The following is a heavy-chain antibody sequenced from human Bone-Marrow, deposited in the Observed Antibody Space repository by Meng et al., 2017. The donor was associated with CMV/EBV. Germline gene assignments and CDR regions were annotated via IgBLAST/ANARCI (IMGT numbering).Heavy chain of an antibody. CDR2: IIWNGGST. D-gene: IGHD3-10*01. CDR1: GFTFDDYG. Sequence: GESLKISCDASGFTFDDYGMSWVRQAPGKGLEWLSGIIWNGGSTGYADSVKGRFTISRDNAKNSLYLQMNSLRAEDTALYHCARDATGSGYYYYGIDVWGQGTTVTVSS. V-gene: IGHV3-20*01. CDR3: ARDATGSGYYYYGIDV. J-gene: IGHJ6*02.